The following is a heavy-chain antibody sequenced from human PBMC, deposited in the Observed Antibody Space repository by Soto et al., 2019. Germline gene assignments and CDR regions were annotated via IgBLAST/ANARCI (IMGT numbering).Heavy chain of an antibody. Sequence: ETLSLTCTVSGGSLSNSYWSWIRQPPGKGLEWIGYIYYSGNTIYNPSLKSRVTMSVDTSKNQFSLNLSSVTAADTAMYFCARFTHYYFDYWGQGTLVTVSS. J-gene: IGHJ4*02. CDR1: GGSLSNSY. V-gene: IGHV4-59*08. CDR2: IYYSGNT. CDR3: ARFTHYYFDY.